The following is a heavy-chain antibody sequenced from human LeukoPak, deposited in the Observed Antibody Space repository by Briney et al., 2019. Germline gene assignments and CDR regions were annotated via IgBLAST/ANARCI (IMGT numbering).Heavy chain of an antibody. CDR2: ISYDGTNK. Sequence: GGSLTLSCAASGFIFSDYGMHWVRQAPGKGLEWVAVISYDGTNKYYTDSVKGRFTISRDNSKNTLYLQLNSLRSEDTAVYYCARENDSSGYPYYFDYWGQGTLVTVSS. D-gene: IGHD3-22*01. J-gene: IGHJ4*02. CDR1: GFIFSDYG. V-gene: IGHV3-30*03. CDR3: ARENDSSGYPYYFDY.